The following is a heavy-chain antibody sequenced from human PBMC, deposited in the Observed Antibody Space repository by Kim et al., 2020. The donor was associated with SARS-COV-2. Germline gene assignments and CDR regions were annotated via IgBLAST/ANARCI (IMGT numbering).Heavy chain of an antibody. CDR3: SSWILAHFDN. CDR1: GFTFSHYA. Sequence: GGSLRLSCAASGFTFSHYAMSWVRQGPGKGLEWVSTIVGPTSNTHYADSVKGRLTISRENSKNTLYLQMNSLRADDTAIYSWSSWILAHFDNWGHATLVT. V-gene: IGHV3-23*01. J-gene: IGHJ4*01. CDR2: IVGPTSNT. D-gene: IGHD2-2*03.